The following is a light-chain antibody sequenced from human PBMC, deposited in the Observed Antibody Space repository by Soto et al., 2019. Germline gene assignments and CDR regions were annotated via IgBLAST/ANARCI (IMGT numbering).Light chain of an antibody. CDR2: GAS. Sequence: IVMTQSPATLSVSPGEGVTLSCSSSQSVSSHLAWYPQRPGQAPRLLIYGASTRANGIPARFSVSVSGTEFTLTISSLQSEDFAVYDGQQYKKWPPITFGQGTRLEIK. CDR3: QQYKKWPPIT. V-gene: IGKV3-15*01. CDR1: QSVSSH. J-gene: IGKJ5*01.